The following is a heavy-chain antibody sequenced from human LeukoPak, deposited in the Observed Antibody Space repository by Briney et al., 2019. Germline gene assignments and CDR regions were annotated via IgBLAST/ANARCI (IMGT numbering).Heavy chain of an antibody. J-gene: IGHJ5*02. Sequence: PSETLSLTCAVYGGSFSGYYWSWIRQPPGKGLEWIGEINHSGSTNYNPSLKSRVTISVDTSKNQFSLKLSSVTAADTAVYYCARSFGYLYNWFDPWGQGTLVTVSS. D-gene: IGHD3-10*01. V-gene: IGHV4-34*01. CDR2: INHSGST. CDR1: GGSFSGYY. CDR3: ARSFGYLYNWFDP.